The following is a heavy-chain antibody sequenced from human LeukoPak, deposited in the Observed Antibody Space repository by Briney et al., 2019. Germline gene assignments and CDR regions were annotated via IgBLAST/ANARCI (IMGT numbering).Heavy chain of an antibody. CDR1: GFTFSSYE. D-gene: IGHD5-18*01. V-gene: IGHV3-48*03. CDR2: ISSSGSTI. CDR3: ARRGTAMGYFDY. Sequence: GGSLRLSCAASGFTFSSYEMNWVRQAPGKGLEWVSYISSSGSTIYYADSVKGRFTISRDNAKNSLYLQMNSLRAEDTAVYYCARRGTAMGYFDYWAREPWSPSPQ. J-gene: IGHJ4*02.